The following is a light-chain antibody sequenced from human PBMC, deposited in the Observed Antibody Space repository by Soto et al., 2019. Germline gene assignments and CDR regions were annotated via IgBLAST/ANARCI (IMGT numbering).Light chain of an antibody. J-gene: IGLJ1*01. CDR3: SSYTTSSTLEV. V-gene: IGLV2-14*01. CDR1: SSDVGGYKF. CDR2: EVN. Sequence: QSALTQPASVSGSPGQSITISCTGTSSDVGGYKFVSWYQQHPGKAPKLMLYEVNNRPSGVSNRFSGSKSGNTASLTISGLQAEDEADYYCSSYTTSSTLEVFGTGTKLTVL.